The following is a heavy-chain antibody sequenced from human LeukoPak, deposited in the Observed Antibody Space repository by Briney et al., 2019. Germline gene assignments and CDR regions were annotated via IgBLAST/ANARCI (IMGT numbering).Heavy chain of an antibody. CDR3: ARVTTVVTNYYYGMDV. J-gene: IGHJ6*04. V-gene: IGHV1-18*01. Sequence: ASVKASCKPSGYTFTGYGISWVRQAPGQGLEGRGWISAYNGNTNYAQKLQGRVTMTTDTSTSTAYMELRSLRSDDTAVYYCARVTTVVTNYYYGMDVWGEGTTVTVSS. CDR2: ISAYNGNT. D-gene: IGHD4-23*01. CDR1: GYTFTGYG.